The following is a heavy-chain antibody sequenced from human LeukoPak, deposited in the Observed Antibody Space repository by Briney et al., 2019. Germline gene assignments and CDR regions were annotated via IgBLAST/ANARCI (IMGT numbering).Heavy chain of an antibody. D-gene: IGHD3-10*01. J-gene: IGHJ4*02. CDR2: ISYDGSNK. CDR1: GFTFSSYG. V-gene: IGHV3-30*18. Sequence: GGSLRLSCAASGFTFSSYGMHWVRQAPGKGLEWVAVISYDGSNKYYADSVKGRFTISRDNSKNTLYLQMNSLRAEDTAVYYCAKGYCGSGSYLDYWGQGTLVTVSS. CDR3: AKGYCGSGSYLDY.